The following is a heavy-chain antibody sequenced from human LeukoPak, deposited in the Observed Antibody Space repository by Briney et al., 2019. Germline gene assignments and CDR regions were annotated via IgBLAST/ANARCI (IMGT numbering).Heavy chain of an antibody. D-gene: IGHD2-21*01. CDR2: IHYDGKI. V-gene: IGHV3-53*01. Sequence: GGSLRLTCAASGFSVSGKFMSWVRQAPGKGLEWVSIIHYDGKIRYAGSVGGRFTIYRDDSENTLFLQMNSLRVDDTAVYFCASGDGYLQPYWGQGTLVTVSS. J-gene: IGHJ4*02. CDR1: GFSVSGKF. CDR3: ASGDGYLQPY.